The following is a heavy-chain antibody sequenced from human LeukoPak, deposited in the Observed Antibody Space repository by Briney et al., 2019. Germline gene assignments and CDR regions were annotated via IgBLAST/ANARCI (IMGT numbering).Heavy chain of an antibody. Sequence: PSETLSLTCTISGGSISSSSYYWGWIRQPPGKGLEWIGYIYYSGSTNYNPSLKSRVTISVDTSKNQFSLKLSSVTAADTAVYYCARDLLEGYFDWLLNGSFAFDIWGQGTMVTVSS. CDR2: IYYSGST. J-gene: IGHJ3*02. V-gene: IGHV4-61*01. D-gene: IGHD3-9*01. CDR3: ARDLLEGYFDWLLNGSFAFDI. CDR1: GGSISSSSYY.